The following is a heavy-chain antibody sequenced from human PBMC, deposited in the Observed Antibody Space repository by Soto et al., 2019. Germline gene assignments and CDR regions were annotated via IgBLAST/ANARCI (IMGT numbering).Heavy chain of an antibody. CDR3: ARLLIWFGDPEDY. CDR2: IYHSGSI. D-gene: IGHD3-10*01. J-gene: IGHJ4*02. V-gene: IGHV4-4*02. CDR1: GGSISSSNC. Sequence: SETLSRTCAVSGGSISSSNCWSWVRQPPGKGLEWIGEIYHSGSISYNPSLKGRVTISVDKSKNQFSLNLSSVTAADTAVYYCARLLIWFGDPEDYLGQRNLFAVSP.